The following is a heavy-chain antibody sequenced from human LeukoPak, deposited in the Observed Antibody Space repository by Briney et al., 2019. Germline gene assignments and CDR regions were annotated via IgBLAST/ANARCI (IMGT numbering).Heavy chain of an antibody. Sequence: ASVTVSCKASGYTFTSYDINWVRQATGQGLEWMGWMNPNSGNKGYAQKFQGRVTMTRNTSISTAYMELSSLRSEDTAVYYCASSPTETYCSGGSCYEYYYYGMDVWGQGTTVTVSS. J-gene: IGHJ6*02. CDR3: ASSPTETYCSGGSCYEYYYYGMDV. CDR2: MNPNSGNK. D-gene: IGHD2-15*01. CDR1: GYTFTSYD. V-gene: IGHV1-8*01.